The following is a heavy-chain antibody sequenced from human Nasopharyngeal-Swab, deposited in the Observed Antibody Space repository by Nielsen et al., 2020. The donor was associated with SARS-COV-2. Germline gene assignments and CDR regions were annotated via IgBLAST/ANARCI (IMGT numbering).Heavy chain of an antibody. CDR3: SKNNDAFDK. Sequence: WIRQPPGKGLEWASYITHTGSVARYADYVKGRFIISRDNAKNSLYLQMNNLTVADTAFYYSSKNNDAFDKWGLGTKVTVSS. D-gene: IGHD1/OR15-1a*01. CDR2: ITHTGSVA. J-gene: IGHJ3*02. V-gene: IGHV3-11*01.